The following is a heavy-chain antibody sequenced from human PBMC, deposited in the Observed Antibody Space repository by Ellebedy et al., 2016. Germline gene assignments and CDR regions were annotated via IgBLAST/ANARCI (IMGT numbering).Heavy chain of an antibody. CDR1: GFSVSGTY. D-gene: IGHD3-10*01. Sequence: GGSLRLSCAASGFSVSGTYMSWVRQAPGRGLEWVSVIYSGGTTYYTDSVKGRFTISRDNSKNTLYLQMNNLRVEDTAVYYCAREWPSGFGQLAYGYWGQGILVTVSS. V-gene: IGHV3-66*01. CDR2: IYSGGTT. J-gene: IGHJ4*02. CDR3: AREWPSGFGQLAYGY.